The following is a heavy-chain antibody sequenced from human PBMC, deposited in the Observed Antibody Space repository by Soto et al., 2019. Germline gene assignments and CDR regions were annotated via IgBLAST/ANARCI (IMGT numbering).Heavy chain of an antibody. D-gene: IGHD5-12*01. J-gene: IGHJ4*02. CDR1: GYTCSNYY. V-gene: IGHV1-46*01. CDR3: ARATRSGSPHFDH. CDR2: INPSGDST. Sequence: ASVKVSCKGAGYTCSNYYMHWVRQAPGQGLEWMGIINPSGDSTSYAQEFQGRATMTRETSTSTLYMELSSLRSEDTAVYYCARATRSGSPHFDHWGQGTLVTVSS.